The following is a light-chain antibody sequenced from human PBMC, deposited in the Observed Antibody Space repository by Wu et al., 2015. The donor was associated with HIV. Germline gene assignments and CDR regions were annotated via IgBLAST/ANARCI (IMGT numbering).Light chain of an antibody. CDR1: QSIGSW. CDR3: QQYHTYWT. J-gene: IGKJ1*01. CDR2: KAS. Sequence: DIQMTQSPSTLSASVGDRVTITCRASQSIGSWLAWYQQKPGKAPKLLIYKASSLESGVPSGFSGSGSGTEFTLTISSLQPDDFATYYCQQYHTYWTFGQGPRWKSN. V-gene: IGKV1-5*03.